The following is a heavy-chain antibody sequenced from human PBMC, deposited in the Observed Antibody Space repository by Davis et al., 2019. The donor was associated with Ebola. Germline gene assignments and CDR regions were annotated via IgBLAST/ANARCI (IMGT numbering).Heavy chain of an antibody. CDR1: GFTFSSYA. CDR2: ISYDGSNK. J-gene: IGHJ4*02. CDR3: AKGSNLDY. V-gene: IGHV3-30*04. D-gene: IGHD4-11*01. Sequence: GESLKISCAASGFTFSSYAMHWVRQAPGKGLEWVAVISYDGSNKYYADSVKGRFTISRDNSKNTLYLQMNSLRAEDTAVYYCAKGSNLDYWGQGTLVTVSS.